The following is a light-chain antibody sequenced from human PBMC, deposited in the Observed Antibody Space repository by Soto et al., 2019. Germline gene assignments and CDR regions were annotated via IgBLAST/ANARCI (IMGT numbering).Light chain of an antibody. CDR3: QEFNSGT. V-gene: IGKV1-5*03. J-gene: IGKJ1*01. Sequence: DIQMTQSPSTLSASVGDRVTITCRASQSMSNWVAWYQQRPGKAPKLLIYKASIVESGVPSRFTGSGSETEFTLTITSLQPDDFATYYCQEFNSGTFGQGTKVEIK. CDR1: QSMSNW. CDR2: KAS.